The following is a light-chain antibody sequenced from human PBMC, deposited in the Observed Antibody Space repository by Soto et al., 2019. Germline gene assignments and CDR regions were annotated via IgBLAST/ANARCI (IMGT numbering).Light chain of an antibody. CDR3: QQFYKWPRT. CDR2: GAS. CDR1: QSVSSN. V-gene: IGKV3-15*01. Sequence: EIVVTQSPGTLSVSPGERATLSCRASQSVSSNLAWYQQKPGQAPRLLIYGASTRATGIPARFSGSGSETEFTLTISSLQSEDFAVYYCQQFYKWPRTFGQGTKVDIK. J-gene: IGKJ1*01.